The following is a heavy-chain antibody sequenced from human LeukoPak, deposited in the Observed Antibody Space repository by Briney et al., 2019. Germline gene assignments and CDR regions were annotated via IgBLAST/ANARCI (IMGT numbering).Heavy chain of an antibody. CDR1: GFTVSSNY. J-gene: IGHJ3*02. V-gene: IGHV3-23*01. CDR3: AKVQAYYGSGSYLIARAFDI. Sequence: GGSLRLSCAASGFTVSSNYMSWVRQAPGKGLEWVSAISGSGGSTYYADSVKGRFTISRDNSKNTLYLQMNSLRAEDTAVYYCAKVQAYYGSGSYLIARAFDIWGQGTMVTVSS. CDR2: ISGSGGST. D-gene: IGHD3-10*01.